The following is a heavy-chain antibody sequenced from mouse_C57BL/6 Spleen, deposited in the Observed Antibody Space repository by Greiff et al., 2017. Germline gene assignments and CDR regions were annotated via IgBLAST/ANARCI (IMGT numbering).Heavy chain of an antibody. CDR2: IDPETGGT. Sequence: QVQLQQSGAELVRPGASVTLSCKASGYTFTDYEMHWVKQTPVHGLEWIGAIDPETGGTAYNQKFKGKAILTADKSSSTAYMELRSLTSEDSAVYYCTRSDYYYGSTYYYARDYWGQGTSVTVSS. V-gene: IGHV1-15*01. D-gene: IGHD1-1*01. CDR1: GYTFTDYE. J-gene: IGHJ4*01. CDR3: TRSDYYYGSTYYYARDY.